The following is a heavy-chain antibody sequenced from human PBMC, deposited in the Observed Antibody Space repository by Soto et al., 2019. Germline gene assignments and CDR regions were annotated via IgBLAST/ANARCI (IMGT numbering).Heavy chain of an antibody. J-gene: IGHJ3*02. CDR2: IYYSGST. CDR3: ASPTLGPFDI. Sequence: QLQLQESGPGLVKPSETLSLTCTVSGGSISSSNYYWGWIRQPPGKGLEWIGSIYYSGSTAYNSSLKSRVPQAVDPSKNQPSLGLSPVDAAETAVYYCASPTLGPFDIWGQGTMVTVSS. D-gene: IGHD3-16*01. V-gene: IGHV4-39*01. CDR1: GGSISSSNYY.